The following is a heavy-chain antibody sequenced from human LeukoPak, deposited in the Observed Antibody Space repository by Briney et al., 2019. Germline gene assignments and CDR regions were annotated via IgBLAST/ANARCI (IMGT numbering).Heavy chain of an antibody. CDR2: ISYDGSNK. Sequence: PGGSLRLSCAASGFTFSSYGMHWVRQAPGKGLEWVAVISYDGSNKYYADSVKGRFTISRDNSKNTLYLQMNSLRAEDTAVYYCAKEVEKAAAGLNYYYYGMDAWGQGTTVTVSS. CDR3: AKEVEKAAAGLNYYYYGMDA. D-gene: IGHD6-13*01. CDR1: GFTFSSYG. J-gene: IGHJ6*02. V-gene: IGHV3-30*18.